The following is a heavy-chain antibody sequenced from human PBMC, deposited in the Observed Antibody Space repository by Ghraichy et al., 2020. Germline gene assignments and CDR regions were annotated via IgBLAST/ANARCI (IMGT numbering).Heavy chain of an antibody. J-gene: IGHJ4*02. Sequence: GGSLRLSCAASGFTFSNSLMSWVRQAPGKGLEWVGRIRSKADGVTTNYAASVKGRFTISRDDSESTLYLQMNSLKSEDTAVYYCATPGRGSYTTGAYWGQGTLVTVSS. CDR2: IRSKADGVTT. CDR1: GFTFSNSL. V-gene: IGHV3-15*01. CDR3: ATPGRGSYTTGAY. D-gene: IGHD1-26*01.